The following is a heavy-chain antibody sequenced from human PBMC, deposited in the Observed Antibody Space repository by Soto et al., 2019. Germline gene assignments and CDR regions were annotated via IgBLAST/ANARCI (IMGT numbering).Heavy chain of an antibody. CDR2: IWYDGSNK. V-gene: IGHV3-33*01. D-gene: IGHD2-8*01. Sequence: GGSLRLSCAASGFTFSSYGMHWVRQAPGKGLEGVAVIWYDGSNKYYADSVKGRFTISRDNSKNTLYLQMHSLRAEDTAVYYCARPMVYAYYAFDIWGQGTMVTVSS. J-gene: IGHJ3*02. CDR3: ARPMVYAYYAFDI. CDR1: GFTFSSYG.